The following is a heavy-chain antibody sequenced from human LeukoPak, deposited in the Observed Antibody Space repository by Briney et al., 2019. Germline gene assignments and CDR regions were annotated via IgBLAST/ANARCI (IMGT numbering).Heavy chain of an antibody. CDR2: IIPILGIP. D-gene: IGHD2-21*02. J-gene: IGHJ2*01. CDR3: ATEAIVVVTARDYWYFDL. Sequence: GASVKVSFKASGGTFSSYAISWVRQAPGQGLEWMGRIIPILGIPNYAQKFQGRVTITADKSTTTAYMELSSLRSEDTAVYYCATEAIVVVTARDYWYFDLWGRGTLVTVSS. V-gene: IGHV1-69*04. CDR1: GGTFSSYA.